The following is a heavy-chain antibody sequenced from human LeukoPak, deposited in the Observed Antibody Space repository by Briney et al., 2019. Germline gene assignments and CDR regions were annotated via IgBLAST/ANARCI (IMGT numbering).Heavy chain of an antibody. CDR2: INPSGGST. J-gene: IGHJ4*02. D-gene: IGHD2-21*02. CDR3: ARAYCGGDCYSSNFDY. Sequence: ASVKVSCKASGYTFTSYYMHWVRQAPGQGLEWMGIINPSGGSTSYAQKFQGRVTMTRDTSTSTVYMELSSLRSEDTAVYYCARAYCGGDCYSSNFDYWGQGTLVTVSS. CDR1: GYTFTSYY. V-gene: IGHV1-46*01.